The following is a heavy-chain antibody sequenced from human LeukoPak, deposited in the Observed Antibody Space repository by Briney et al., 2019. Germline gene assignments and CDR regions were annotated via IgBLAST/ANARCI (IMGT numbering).Heavy chain of an antibody. D-gene: IGHD2-15*01. J-gene: IGHJ3*01. CDR3: ARDDVAVNNAFDV. CDR2: IWYDGSNK. Sequence: AGGSLRLSCAASGFTFSNYGMYWVRQAPGKGLEWVALIWYDGSNKYYADSVRGRFTISRDNSKNTLYLQMNSLRAEDTAVYYCARDDVAVNNAFDVWGQGTMVTVSS. V-gene: IGHV3-33*07. CDR1: GFTFSNYG.